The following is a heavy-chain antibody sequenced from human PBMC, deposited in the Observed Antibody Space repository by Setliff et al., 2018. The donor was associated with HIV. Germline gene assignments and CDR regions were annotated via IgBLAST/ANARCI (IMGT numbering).Heavy chain of an antibody. CDR1: GDSISTSPYS. D-gene: IGHD3-16*01. V-gene: IGHV4-39*07. CDR3: ARDWGQRDTYYDYFYMDV. CDR2: IHYSGYT. Sequence: PSETLSLTCTVSGDSISTSPYSWGWIRQPPGKGLEWIGSIHYSGYTYYSPSLRTRVTISVDTSKNQFSLKLSSVTAADTAVYYCARDWGQRDTYYDYFYMDVWSRGTVVTVSS. J-gene: IGHJ6*03.